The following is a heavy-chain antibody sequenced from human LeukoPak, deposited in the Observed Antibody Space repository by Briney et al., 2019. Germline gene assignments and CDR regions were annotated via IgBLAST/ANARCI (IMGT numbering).Heavy chain of an antibody. D-gene: IGHD6-19*01. CDR3: ARDRDLRIIALAGHSSDY. CDR2: FDREDGET. Sequence: ASVRVSCKVSGYTLTELYIYWVRQAPGEGLEWVGGFDREDGETICAQKFQGRVTLTEDTSTDTAYMELRSLRSDDTAVYYCARDRDLRIIALAGHSSDYWGQGTLVTVSS. CDR1: GYTLTELY. V-gene: IGHV1-24*01. J-gene: IGHJ4*02.